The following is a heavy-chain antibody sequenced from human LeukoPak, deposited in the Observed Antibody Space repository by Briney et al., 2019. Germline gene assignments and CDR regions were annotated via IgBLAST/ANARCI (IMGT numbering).Heavy chain of an antibody. J-gene: IGHJ4*02. CDR1: GFTFGDYA. D-gene: IGHD3-9*01. CDR2: IRNKAYGGTT. V-gene: IGHV3-49*04. Sequence: GGSLRLSCTASGFTFGDYAMSWVRQAPGKGLEWLGFIRNKAYGGTTEYAASVKGRFTISRDDSKSIAYLQMNSLKTEDTAVYYCTRGRDYDILTGYPTPSYWGQGTLVTVSS. CDR3: TRGRDYDILTGYPTPSY.